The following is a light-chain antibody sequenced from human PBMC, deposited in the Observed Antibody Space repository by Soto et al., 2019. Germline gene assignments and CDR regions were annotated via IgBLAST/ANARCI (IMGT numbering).Light chain of an antibody. J-gene: IGLJ7*01. CDR2: EGS. CDR3: CSCAGSSTFAV. Sequence: QSALTQPASVSGSPGQSITISCTGTSSDVGSYNLVSWYQQHPGKAPKLMIYEGSKRPSGVSNRFSGSKSGNTSSLTISGLHAEDEADYYCCSCAGSSTFAVSRGGPQLTVL. CDR1: SSDVGSYNL. V-gene: IGLV2-23*03.